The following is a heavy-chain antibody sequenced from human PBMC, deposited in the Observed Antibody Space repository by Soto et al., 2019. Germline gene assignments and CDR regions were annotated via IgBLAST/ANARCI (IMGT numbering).Heavy chain of an antibody. J-gene: IGHJ5*02. Sequence: PSETLSLTCTVCGASISGYYWSWIQKSAGKRLEWIGRIYATGTTDYNPSPKSRVMMSVDTSKKQFSLKLRSVTAADTAVYYCVRDGTKTLRDWFDPWGQGISVTVSS. CDR2: IYATGTT. D-gene: IGHD1-1*01. CDR3: VRDGTKTLRDWFDP. CDR1: GASISGYY. V-gene: IGHV4-4*07.